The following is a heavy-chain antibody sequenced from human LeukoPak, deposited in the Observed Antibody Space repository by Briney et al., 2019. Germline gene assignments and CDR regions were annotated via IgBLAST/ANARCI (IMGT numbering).Heavy chain of an antibody. D-gene: IGHD6-19*01. Sequence: GESLKISCKGSGYSFTTYWIGWARQMPGKGLEWMGIIYPGDSDTRYSPSFQGQVTISADKSISTAYLQWSSLKASDTAMYYCARRGAVAGTNFDYWGQGTLVTVSS. V-gene: IGHV5-51*01. J-gene: IGHJ4*02. CDR3: ARRGAVAGTNFDY. CDR1: GYSFTTYW. CDR2: IYPGDSDT.